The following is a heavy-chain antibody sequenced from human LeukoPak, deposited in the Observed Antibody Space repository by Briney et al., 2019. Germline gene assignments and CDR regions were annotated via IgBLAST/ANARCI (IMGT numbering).Heavy chain of an antibody. CDR2: ISYDGSNK. CDR1: GFTFSSYA. Sequence: GGSLRLSRAASGFTFSSYAMHWVRQAPGKGLEWVAVISYDGSNKYYADSVKGRFTISRDNSKNTLYLQMNSLRAEDTAVYYCAKDNIVVVPAAMGVDYWGQGTLVTVSS. D-gene: IGHD2-2*01. V-gene: IGHV3-30-3*01. J-gene: IGHJ4*02. CDR3: AKDNIVVVPAAMGVDY.